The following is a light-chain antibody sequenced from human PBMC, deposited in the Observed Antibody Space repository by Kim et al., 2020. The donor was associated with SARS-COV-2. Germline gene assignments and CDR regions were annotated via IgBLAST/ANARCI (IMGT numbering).Light chain of an antibody. CDR2: DAS. J-gene: IGKJ5*01. CDR3: QQRSNWF. V-gene: IGKV3-11*01. CDR1: QSVSSY. Sequence: RSLAPGERATRSCRASQSVSSYLAWYQQKPGQAPRLLIYDASNRATGIPARFSGSGSGTDFTLTISSLEPEDFAVYYCQQRSNWFFGQGTRLEIK.